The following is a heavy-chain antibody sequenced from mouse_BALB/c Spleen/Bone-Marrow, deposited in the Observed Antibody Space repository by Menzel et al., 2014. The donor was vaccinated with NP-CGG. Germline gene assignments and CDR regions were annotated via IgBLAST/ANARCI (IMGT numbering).Heavy chain of an antibody. CDR2: IYPYNGDT. Sequence: EVQLQQSGPELVKPGASVKMSCKASGYTFTDYNMHWVKQSPGKSLEWIGKIYPYNGDTDYNQKFKSKATLTVDKSSSTAYMQLRSLTSEDSAVYYCARGRDWYDDWFAYWGQGTLVTVSA. J-gene: IGHJ3*01. CDR1: GYTFTDYN. CDR3: ARGRDWYDDWFAY. V-gene: IGHV1S29*02. D-gene: IGHD2-14*01.